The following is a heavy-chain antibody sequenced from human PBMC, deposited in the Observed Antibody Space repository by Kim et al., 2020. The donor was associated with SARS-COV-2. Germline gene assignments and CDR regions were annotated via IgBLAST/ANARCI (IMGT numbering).Heavy chain of an antibody. D-gene: IGHD3-22*01. CDR1: GYTFTSYA. V-gene: IGHV7-4-1*02. J-gene: IGHJ4*02. Sequence: ASVKVSCKASGYTFTSYAMNWVRQAPGQGLEWMGWINTNTGNPTYAQGFTGRFVFSLDTSVSTAYLQISSLKAEDTAVYYCAMSLYDSSGYPTGPFDYWGQGTLVTVSS. CDR3: AMSLYDSSGYPTGPFDY. CDR2: INTNTGNP.